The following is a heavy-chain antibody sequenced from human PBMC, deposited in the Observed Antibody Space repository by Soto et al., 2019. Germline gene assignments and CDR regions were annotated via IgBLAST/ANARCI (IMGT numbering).Heavy chain of an antibody. CDR1: GGSISSGGYY. CDR3: ARVGISISDAFDI. CDR2: IYHSGNT. D-gene: IGHD3-3*02. J-gene: IGHJ3*02. V-gene: IGHV4-31*03. Sequence: PSETLSLTCSVSGGSISSGGYYWSWIRQLPGKDLEWIGYIYHSGNTYYNSSLKSRLTISVDTSKNQFSLKLTSVTAADTAVYCCARVGISISDAFDIGGQGTMVTVSS.